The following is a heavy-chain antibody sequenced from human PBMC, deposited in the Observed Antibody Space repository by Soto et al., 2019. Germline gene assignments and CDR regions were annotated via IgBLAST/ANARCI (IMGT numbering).Heavy chain of an antibody. D-gene: IGHD3-10*01. V-gene: IGHV4-59*01. J-gene: IGHJ5*02. Sequence: WTWIRQPPGKGLGWIGYIYNTESTNYNPSLKSRVTISVDTSKDQFSLKLISVTAADTAVYYCARGTFRYGSGNSFHLAGDWFDPWGQGTLVTVSS. CDR2: IYNTEST. CDR3: ARGTFRYGSGNSFHLAGDWFDP.